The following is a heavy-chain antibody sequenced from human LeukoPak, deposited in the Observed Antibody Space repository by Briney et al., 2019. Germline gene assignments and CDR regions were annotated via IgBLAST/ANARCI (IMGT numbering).Heavy chain of an antibody. CDR2: INYSGIT. V-gene: IGHV4-39*01. CDR3: GRLFDS. Sequence: SGTLSLTCTVSGGAIISVNFYWGWVRQPPGKGLGWDGRINYSGITYYNPSLRSRVSISVDTSRTQFFLRLNSVSAADTAVYYCGRLFDSWGQGILVTVSS. J-gene: IGHJ4*02. CDR1: GGAIISVNFY.